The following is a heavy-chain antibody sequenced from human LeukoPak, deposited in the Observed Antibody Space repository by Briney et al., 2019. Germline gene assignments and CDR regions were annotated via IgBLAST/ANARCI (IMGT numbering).Heavy chain of an antibody. Sequence: SETLSLTCTVSGGSISSYYWSWIRQPPGKGLEWIGYIYHSGSTNYNPSLKSRVTISADTSKNQFSLKVSSVTAADTAMYYCARVGSPYYFDYWGQGTLVTVSS. CDR1: GGSISSYY. CDR3: ARVGSPYYFDY. J-gene: IGHJ4*02. V-gene: IGHV4-59*01. D-gene: IGHD6-13*01. CDR2: IYHSGST.